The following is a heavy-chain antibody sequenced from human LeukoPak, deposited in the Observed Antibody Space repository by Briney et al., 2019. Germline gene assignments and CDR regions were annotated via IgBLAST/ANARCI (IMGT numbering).Heavy chain of an antibody. CDR1: GFTFSSYA. CDR3: AKDWGIESGYSSGWYYFDY. V-gene: IGHV3-23*01. J-gene: IGHJ4*02. D-gene: IGHD6-19*01. CDR2: ISGSGGST. Sequence: GGSLRLSCAASGFTFSSYAMSWVRQAPGKGLEWVSAISGSGGSTYYADSVKGRFTISRDNSKNTLYLQMNSLRAEDTAVYYCAKDWGIESGYSSGWYYFDYWGQGTLVTVSS.